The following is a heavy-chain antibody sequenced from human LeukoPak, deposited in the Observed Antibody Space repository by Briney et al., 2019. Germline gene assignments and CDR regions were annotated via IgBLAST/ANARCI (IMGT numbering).Heavy chain of an antibody. CDR3: ARRGYYDSSGYYYVGYFHH. CDR2: ISFSGSTI. Sequence: GGTLRLSCAASGFTLSSYEMNWVRQAPGKGLKWVSYISFSGSTIYYADSVKGRFTISRDNAKNSLYVQMNSLRAEDTAVYYCARRGYYDSSGYYYVGYFHHWGQGTLVTVSS. V-gene: IGHV3-48*03. CDR1: GFTLSSYE. J-gene: IGHJ1*01. D-gene: IGHD3-22*01.